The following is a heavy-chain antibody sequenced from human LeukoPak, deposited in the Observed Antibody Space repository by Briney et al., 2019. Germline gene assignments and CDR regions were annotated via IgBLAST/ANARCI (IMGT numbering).Heavy chain of an antibody. CDR1: GYSISGSY. CDR3: ARHTYARPFDF. Sequence: SETLSLTCSVSGYSISGSYWRWIRQPPGKGLEWIGYIYYTGDTNSNPSLKSRVTISLDTSKNQVSLQVTSVTAADTAVYYCARHTYARPFDFWGQGTLVTVSS. CDR2: IYYTGDT. V-gene: IGHV4-59*08. D-gene: IGHD6-6*01. J-gene: IGHJ4*02.